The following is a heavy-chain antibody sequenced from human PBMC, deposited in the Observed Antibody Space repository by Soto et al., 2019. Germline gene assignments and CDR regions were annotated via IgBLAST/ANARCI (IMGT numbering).Heavy chain of an antibody. CDR2: IIPIFGTA. D-gene: IGHD6-6*01. J-gene: IGHJ4*02. CDR1: GGTFSSYA. CDR3: ARVGKIAARRPEYFEY. Sequence: QVQLVQSGAEVKKPGSSVKVSCKASGGTFSSYAISWVRQAPGQGLEWMGGIIPIFGTANYAQKFQGRVTITADESTSTAYMELSSLRSEDTDVYYCARVGKIAARRPEYFEYWGQGTLVTVSS. V-gene: IGHV1-69*12.